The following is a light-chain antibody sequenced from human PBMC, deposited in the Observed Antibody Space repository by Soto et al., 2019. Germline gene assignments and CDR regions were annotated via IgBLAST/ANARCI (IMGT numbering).Light chain of an antibody. V-gene: IGKV1-27*01. CDR3: QNYNRAPWT. CDR2: GSS. J-gene: IGKJ1*01. Sequence: DLQMTQSPSSMSASVGDRVIITCRASEDISHSLAWYPQKPGKVPKLLIYGSSNLQSGVPSRFSGSGSGTDFTLTISSLQTEDVATYYCQNYNRAPWTFGQGTKVESK. CDR1: EDISHS.